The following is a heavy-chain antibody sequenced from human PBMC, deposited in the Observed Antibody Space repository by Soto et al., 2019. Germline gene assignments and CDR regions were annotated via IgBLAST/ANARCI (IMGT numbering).Heavy chain of an antibody. Sequence: EVQLVESGGGLVQPGRSLRLSCAASGFTFDDYAMHWVRQAPGKGLEWVSGISWNSGSIGYADSVKGRFTISRDNAKNSLYLQMNSLRAVDTALYYCAKLTTAMVGDAFDIWGQGTMVTVSS. CDR3: AKLTTAMVGDAFDI. D-gene: IGHD5-18*01. CDR1: GFTFDDYA. J-gene: IGHJ3*02. CDR2: ISWNSGSI. V-gene: IGHV3-9*01.